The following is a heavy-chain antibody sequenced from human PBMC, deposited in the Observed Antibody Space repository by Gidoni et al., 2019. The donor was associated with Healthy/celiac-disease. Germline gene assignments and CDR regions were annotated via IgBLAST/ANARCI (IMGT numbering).Heavy chain of an antibody. J-gene: IGHJ3*02. V-gene: IGHV3-21*01. CDR3: ARPYGDYEGAFDI. CDR2: ISSSSSYI. D-gene: IGHD4-17*01. CDR1: GFTFSSYS. Sequence: EVQLVESGGGLVKPGGSLRLSCAASGFTFSSYSMNWVRQAPGKGLEWVSSISSSSSYIYYADSVKGRFTIARDNAKNSLYLQMNSLRAEDTAVYYCARPYGDYEGAFDIWGQGTMVTVSS.